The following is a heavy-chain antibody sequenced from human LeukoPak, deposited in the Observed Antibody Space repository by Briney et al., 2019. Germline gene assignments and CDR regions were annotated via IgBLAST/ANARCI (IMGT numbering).Heavy chain of an antibody. Sequence: ASVKVSCKASGYTFTGYYMHWVRQAPGQGLEWMGWVNPNSGGTNYAQKFQGRITMTRDTSISTAYMELSRLRSDDTAVYYCARDADYYYCMDVWGKGTTVTVSS. CDR3: ARDADYYYCMDV. CDR2: VNPNSGGT. V-gene: IGHV1-2*02. CDR1: GYTFTGYY. J-gene: IGHJ6*03.